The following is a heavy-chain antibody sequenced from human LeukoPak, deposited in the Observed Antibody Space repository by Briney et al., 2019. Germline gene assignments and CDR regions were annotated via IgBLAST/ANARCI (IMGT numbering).Heavy chain of an antibody. Sequence: PSQTLSLTCNVSGGSISSGDKYWSWIRHPPGKGLEWIVYIYSSRSTYYNPSLKSRLTISVDTSENQFSLHLTSVTAADTAVYFCARVTRWAGLDFWGQGTLVTVSS. D-gene: IGHD2-21*02. CDR2: IYSSRST. J-gene: IGHJ4*02. CDR3: ARVTRWAGLDF. CDR1: GGSISSGDKY. V-gene: IGHV4-30-4*01.